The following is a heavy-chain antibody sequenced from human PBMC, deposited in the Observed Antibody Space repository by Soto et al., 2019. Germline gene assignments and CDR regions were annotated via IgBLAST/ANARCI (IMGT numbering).Heavy chain of an antibody. CDR3: VKDPGTAMVRGGLDS. D-gene: IGHD3-10*01. CDR1: GYTFTSYA. CDR2: INADNGYT. Sequence: ASVKVSCKASGYTFTSYAMHWVRQAPGQRLEWMGWINADNGYTPYADSVKGRFTISRDNSKNTLYLQMSSLRPEDTAVYYCVKDPGTAMVRGGLDSWGQGALFTVSS. V-gene: IGHV1-3*01. J-gene: IGHJ4*02.